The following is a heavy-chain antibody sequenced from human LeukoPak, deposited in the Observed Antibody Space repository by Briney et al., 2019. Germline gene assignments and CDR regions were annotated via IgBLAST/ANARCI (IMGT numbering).Heavy chain of an antibody. CDR2: IDPNDGGT. CDR1: GYTFTAYY. D-gene: IGHD6-13*01. Sequence: ASVKVSCKASGYTFTAYYMHWVRQPPAQGLEWMGWIDPNDGGTKYAQNFQGRVTMAGDTSISTAYMELSRLTSDDTAVYYCARGGGLAAAGTRFDYWGQGTLVTVSS. J-gene: IGHJ4*02. V-gene: IGHV1-2*02. CDR3: ARGGGLAAAGTRFDY.